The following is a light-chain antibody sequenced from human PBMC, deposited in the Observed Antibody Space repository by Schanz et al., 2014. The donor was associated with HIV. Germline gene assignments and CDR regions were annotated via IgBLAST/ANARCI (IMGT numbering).Light chain of an antibody. V-gene: IGKV1-5*03. CDR2: SAS. J-gene: IGKJ2*01. CDR3: LQYNSFSST. CDR1: QSIGNS. Sequence: DIQMTQSPSTLSASVGDRVTITCRASQSIGNSLAWFQVKPGRAPKLLIYSASGLQTGVPSTFSGSGSGTEFTLTITSLQPYDFATYFCLQYNSFSSTFGQGTKLEIK.